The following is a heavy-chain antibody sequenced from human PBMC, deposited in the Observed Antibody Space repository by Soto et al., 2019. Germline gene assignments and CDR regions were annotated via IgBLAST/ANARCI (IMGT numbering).Heavy chain of an antibody. J-gene: IGHJ4*02. CDR1: GGTFSSYA. V-gene: IGHV1-69*01. CDR3: ARVSDPYDCSGGSCSDY. CDR2: IIPIFGTA. Sequence: QVQLVQSGAEVKKPGSSVKVSCKASGGTFSSYAISWVRQAPGQGLEWMGGIIPIFGTANYPQKFQGRVTITADESTSTAYMELSSLRSEDTAVYYCARVSDPYDCSGGSCSDYWGQGTLVTVSS. D-gene: IGHD2-15*01.